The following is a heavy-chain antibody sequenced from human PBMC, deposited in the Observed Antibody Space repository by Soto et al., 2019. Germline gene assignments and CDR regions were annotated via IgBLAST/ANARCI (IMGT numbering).Heavy chain of an antibody. Sequence: SCVASGFDFSDFHISWVRQAPGKGLEWISYISSSLGHTDYAESVKGRFTISRDNAKSSVFLEMSDLRSDDTAVYYCAANWNFGLNFWGQGTLVTVSS. CDR2: ISSSLGHT. J-gene: IGHJ4*02. V-gene: IGHV3-11*03. CDR1: GFDFSDFH. D-gene: IGHD1-1*01. CDR3: AANWNFGLNF.